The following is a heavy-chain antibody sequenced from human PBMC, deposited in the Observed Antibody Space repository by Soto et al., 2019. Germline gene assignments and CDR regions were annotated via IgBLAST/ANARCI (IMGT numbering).Heavy chain of an antibody. CDR3: ARAYDSSGRFDY. Sequence: QVQLVESGGGLVKPGGSLRLSCAASGFTFSDYYMSWIRQAPGKGLEWVAYISSSSSYTNYADSVKGRFTISRDNAKNSLYLQMNSLSADDTAVYYCARAYDSSGRFDYWGQGTLVTVSS. J-gene: IGHJ4*02. CDR1: GFTFSDYY. V-gene: IGHV3-11*05. D-gene: IGHD3-22*01. CDR2: ISSSSSYT.